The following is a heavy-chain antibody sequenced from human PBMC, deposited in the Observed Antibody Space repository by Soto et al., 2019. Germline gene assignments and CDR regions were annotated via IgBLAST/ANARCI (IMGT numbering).Heavy chain of an antibody. Sequence: GGSLRLSCAASGFTFSSYAMSWVRQAPGKGLEWVSAISGSGGSTYYADSVKGRFTISRDNSKNTLYLQMNSLRAEDTAVYYCGNYYDSSGYYPAGSFDYWGQGTLVTVSS. D-gene: IGHD3-22*01. V-gene: IGHV3-23*01. CDR1: GFTFSSYA. CDR2: ISGSGGST. J-gene: IGHJ4*02. CDR3: GNYYDSSGYYPAGSFDY.